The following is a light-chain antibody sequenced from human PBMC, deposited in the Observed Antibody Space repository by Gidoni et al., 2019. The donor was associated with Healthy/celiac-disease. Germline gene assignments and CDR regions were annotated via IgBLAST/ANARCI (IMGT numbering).Light chain of an antibody. J-gene: IGLJ3*02. CDR2: YDS. Sequence: SFVLTQPHSVSVAPGKTARITWGGNNIGSKSVHWYQQKPSQAPVLVIYYDSDRPSGIPERFSGSNSGNTATLTISRVEAGDEADYYCQVWDSSSDHRVFGGGTKLTVL. CDR3: QVWDSSSDHRV. CDR1: NIGSKS. V-gene: IGLV3-21*04.